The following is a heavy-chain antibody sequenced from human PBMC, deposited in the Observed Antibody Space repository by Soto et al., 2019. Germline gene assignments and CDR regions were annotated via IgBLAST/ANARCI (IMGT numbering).Heavy chain of an antibody. Sequence: SVKVSCKASGGTFSSYAISWVRQAPGQGLEWMGGIIPIFGTANYAQKFQGRVTITADKSTSTAYMELSSLRSEDTAVYYCARDQVIAARYNWFDPWGQGTMVTVYS. CDR3: ARDQVIAARYNWFDP. J-gene: IGHJ5*02. D-gene: IGHD6-6*01. CDR2: IIPIFGTA. CDR1: GGTFSSYA. V-gene: IGHV1-69*06.